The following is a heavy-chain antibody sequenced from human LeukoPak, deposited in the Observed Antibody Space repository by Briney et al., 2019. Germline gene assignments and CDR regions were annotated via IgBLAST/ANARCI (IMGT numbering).Heavy chain of an antibody. V-gene: IGHV4-61*01. CDR2: IYYSGST. Sequence: SGPGLVKPSETLSLTCTVSGGSVSSGSYYWSWIRQPPGKGLEWIGYIYYSGSTNYNPSLKSRVTISVDTSKSQFSLKLSSVTAADTAVYYCARYYDSSGYYGYYYYYYGMDDWGQGTTVTVSS. D-gene: IGHD3-22*01. CDR3: ARYYDSSGYYGYYYYYYGMDD. J-gene: IGHJ6*02. CDR1: GGSVSSGSYY.